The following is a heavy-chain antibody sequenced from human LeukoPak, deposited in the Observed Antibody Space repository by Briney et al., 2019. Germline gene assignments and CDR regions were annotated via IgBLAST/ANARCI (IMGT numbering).Heavy chain of an antibody. CDR1: GFSFSNFW. CDR3: ARDTVGQTVTTLLFY. D-gene: IGHD4-11*01. CDR2: IKQDGSER. J-gene: IGHJ4*02. V-gene: IGHV3-7*01. Sequence: GGSLRLSCAVSGFSFSNFWMSWVRQAPGKGLEWVANIKQDGSERYYVDSVRGRFTISRDNAKNSLYLQMSSLGAEDTAVYYCARDTVGQTVTTLLFYWGQGTLVTVSS.